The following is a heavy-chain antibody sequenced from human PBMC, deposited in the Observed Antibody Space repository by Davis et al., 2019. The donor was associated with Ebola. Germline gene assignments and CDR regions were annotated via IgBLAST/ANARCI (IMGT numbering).Heavy chain of an antibody. CDR1: GGTFSSYA. D-gene: IGHD6-13*01. Sequence: SVKVSCKASGGTFSSYAISWVRQAPGQGLEWMGGIIPIFGTANYAQKFQGRVTITADESTSTAYMELSSLRSEDTAVYYCARGRGSIADTPDFDYWGQGTLVTVSS. V-gene: IGHV1-69*13. CDR2: IIPIFGTA. CDR3: ARGRGSIADTPDFDY. J-gene: IGHJ4*02.